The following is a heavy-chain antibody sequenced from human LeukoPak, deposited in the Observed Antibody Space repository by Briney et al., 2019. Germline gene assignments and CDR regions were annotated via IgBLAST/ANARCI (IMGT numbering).Heavy chain of an antibody. J-gene: IGHJ5*02. CDR2: IYYSGST. Sequence: SSETLSLTCTASGGSISSSSYYWGWIRQPPGKGLEWIGSIYYSGSTYYNPSLKSRVTISVDTSKNQFSLKLSSVTAADTAVYYCARHSRILFDPWGQGTLVTVSS. D-gene: IGHD2-2*01. CDR1: GGSISSSSYY. CDR3: ARHSRILFDP. V-gene: IGHV4-39*01.